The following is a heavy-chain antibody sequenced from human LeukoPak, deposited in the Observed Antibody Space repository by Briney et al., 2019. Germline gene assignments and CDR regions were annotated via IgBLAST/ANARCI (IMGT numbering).Heavy chain of an antibody. CDR1: GFTFTTYS. J-gene: IGHJ4*02. CDR3: ARDGSSGYLHFDY. CDR2: ISGSSTYI. Sequence: GGSLRLSCAASGFTFTTYSMNWVRQAPGKGLEWVSCISGSSTYIYYADSVKGRFTISRDNAKNSLYLQMSSLRAEDTAVYYCARDGSSGYLHFDYWGQGTLVTVSS. D-gene: IGHD3-22*01. V-gene: IGHV3-21*01.